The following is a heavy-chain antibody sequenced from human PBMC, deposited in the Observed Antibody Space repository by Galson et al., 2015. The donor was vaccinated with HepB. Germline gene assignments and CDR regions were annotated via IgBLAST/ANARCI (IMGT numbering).Heavy chain of an antibody. CDR2: INAGNGNT. D-gene: IGHD3-22*01. V-gene: IGHV1-3*01. CDR1: GYTFSFYT. Sequence: SVKVSCKASGYTFSFYTIHWVRQAPGQRLEWMGWINAGNGNTRYSEKFQGRVTISRDTSASTVFMELSSLTSEDTSVYYCARAGREELDYDDSSGFMFHGMDVWGQGTTVSVSS. CDR3: ARAGREELDYDDSSGFMFHGMDV. J-gene: IGHJ6*02.